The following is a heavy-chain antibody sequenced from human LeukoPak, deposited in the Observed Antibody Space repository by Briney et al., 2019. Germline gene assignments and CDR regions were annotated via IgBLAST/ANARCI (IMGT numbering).Heavy chain of an antibody. CDR2: ISGSGGST. J-gene: IGHJ4*02. D-gene: IGHD3/OR15-3a*01. CDR1: GFTFSSYA. V-gene: IGHV3-23*01. CDR3: AKGWTGYHPPYYFDY. Sequence: GGSLRLSCAASGFTFSSYAMSWVRQAPGKGLEWVSAISGSGGSTYYTDSVKGRFTISRDNSNNTLYLQMNSLRAEETAVSYCAKGWTGYHPPYYFDYWGQGTLVTVSS.